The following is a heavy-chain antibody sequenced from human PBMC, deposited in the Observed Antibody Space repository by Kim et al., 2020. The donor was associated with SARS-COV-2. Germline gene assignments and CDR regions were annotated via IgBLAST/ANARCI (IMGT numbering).Heavy chain of an antibody. CDR1: GFTFSSYA. V-gene: IGHV3-23*01. CDR3: AKDRGSFNYYYYGMDV. CDR2: ISGSGGST. J-gene: IGHJ6*02. D-gene: IGHD5-12*01. Sequence: GGSLRLSCAASGFTFSSYAMSWVRQAPGKGLEWVSAISGSGGSTYYADSVKGRFTISRDNSKNTLYLQMNSLRAEDTAVYYCAKDRGSFNYYYYGMDVWGQGTTVTVSS.